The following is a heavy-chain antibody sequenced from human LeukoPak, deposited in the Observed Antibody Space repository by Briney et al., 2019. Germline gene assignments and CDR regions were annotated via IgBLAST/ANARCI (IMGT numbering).Heavy chain of an antibody. V-gene: IGHV3-30-3*01. J-gene: IGHJ1*01. CDR1: GFTFSSYA. D-gene: IGHD3-22*01. Sequence: GGSLRLSCAASGFTFSSYAMSWVRQAPGKGLEWVAVISCDGSNKYYADSVKGRFTISRDNSKNTLYLQMNSLRAEDTAVYYCARGLAYYYDSSGYRTEYFQHWGQGTLVTVSS. CDR3: ARGLAYYYDSSGYRTEYFQH. CDR2: ISCDGSNK.